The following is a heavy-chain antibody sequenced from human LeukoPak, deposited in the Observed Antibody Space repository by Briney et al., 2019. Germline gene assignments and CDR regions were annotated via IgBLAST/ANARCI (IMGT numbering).Heavy chain of an antibody. J-gene: IGHJ4*02. CDR2: IGTSGSTI. CDR3: ARDRRDAYSQNFDY. V-gene: IGHV3-11*04. D-gene: IGHD5-24*01. CDR1: GFTFSDYY. Sequence: GGSLRLSCAASGFTFSDYYMSWIRQAPGKGLEWVSYIGTSGSTIYYADSVKGRFTIFRDNAKNSLYLQMHSLRAEDTAVYYCARDRRDAYSQNFDYWGQGTLVTVSS.